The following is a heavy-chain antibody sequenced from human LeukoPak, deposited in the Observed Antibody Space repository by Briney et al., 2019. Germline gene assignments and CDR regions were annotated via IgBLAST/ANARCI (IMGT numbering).Heavy chain of an antibody. Sequence: ASVKVSCKASGYNFIGFYMHWVRQAPGQSLEWMGRINPNSGETSFALSFQGRVTMTRDTSINTAYMELGRLTSDDTAVYFCARRATRLATAGAEFDSWGQGTLVIVSS. CDR2: INPNSGET. CDR1: GYNFIGFY. J-gene: IGHJ4*02. D-gene: IGHD6-13*01. V-gene: IGHV1-2*06. CDR3: ARRATRLATAGAEFDS.